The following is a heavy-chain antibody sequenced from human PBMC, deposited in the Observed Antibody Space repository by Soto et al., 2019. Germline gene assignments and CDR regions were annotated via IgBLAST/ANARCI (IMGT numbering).Heavy chain of an antibody. CDR3: ARDRQQWLAHDAFDI. CDR2: ISSNGGST. Sequence: PGGSLRLSCAASGFTFSSYAMHWVRQAPGKGLEYVSAISSNGGSTYYANSVKGRFTISRDNSKNTLYLQMGSLRAEDMAVHYCARDRQQWLAHDAFDIWGQGTMVTVSS. J-gene: IGHJ3*02. CDR1: GFTFSSYA. D-gene: IGHD6-19*01. V-gene: IGHV3-64*01.